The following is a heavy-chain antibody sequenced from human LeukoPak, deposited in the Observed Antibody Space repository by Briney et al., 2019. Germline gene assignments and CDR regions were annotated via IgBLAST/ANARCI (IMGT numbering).Heavy chain of an antibody. Sequence: SETLSLTCTVSGGSISSYYWSWIRQPPGKGLEWIGYIYYSGSTSYNPSLKSRVSISVDTSKNQFSLKLSSVTAAGTAVYYCATIRDTALRYWYFDLWGRGTLVTVSS. CDR1: GGSISSYY. J-gene: IGHJ2*01. CDR3: ATIRDTALRYWYFDL. V-gene: IGHV4-59*01. D-gene: IGHD5-18*01. CDR2: IYYSGST.